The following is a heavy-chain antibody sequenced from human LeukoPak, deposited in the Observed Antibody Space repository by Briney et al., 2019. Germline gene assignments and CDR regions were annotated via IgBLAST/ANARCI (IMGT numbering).Heavy chain of an antibody. CDR2: IRNKANGYTT. Sequence: GGSLRLSCAASGFTFSDYYMDWVRQAPGKGLEWVGRIRNKANGYTTEYAASVKGRFTISRDDSKNSLYLQMNSLKTEDTAVYYCARDLGATRFYRGQGILVTVSS. CDR3: ARDLGATRFY. J-gene: IGHJ4*02. CDR1: GFTFSDYY. V-gene: IGHV3-72*01. D-gene: IGHD1-26*01.